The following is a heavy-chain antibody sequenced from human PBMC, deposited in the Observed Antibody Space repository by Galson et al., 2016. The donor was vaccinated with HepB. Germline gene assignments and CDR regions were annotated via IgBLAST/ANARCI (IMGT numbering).Heavy chain of an antibody. CDR1: GFTFSDFA. Sequence: SLRLSCAASGFTFSDFAMHWVRQAPGQGLEWVALILFDGSRRYYADSVKGRFTISRDDSSNMLYLQMNSLRAEDTAVYYCAKRDMGGYYYALDHWGQGTLVTVSS. CDR3: AKRDMGGYYYALDH. CDR2: ILFDGSRR. J-gene: IGHJ4*02. D-gene: IGHD3-22*01. V-gene: IGHV3-30*18.